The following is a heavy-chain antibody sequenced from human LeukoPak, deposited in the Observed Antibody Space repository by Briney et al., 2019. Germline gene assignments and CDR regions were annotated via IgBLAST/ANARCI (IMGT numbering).Heavy chain of an antibody. D-gene: IGHD3-16*01. J-gene: IGHJ4*02. Sequence: GSLRLSCAASGFTFSGYYWSWIRQPPGKGLEWIGEINHSGSTNYNPSLKSRVTISVDTSKNQFSLKLSSVTAADTAVYYCARRLTGAPFDYWGQGTLVTVSS. CDR1: GFTFSGYY. CDR3: ARRLTGAPFDY. V-gene: IGHV4-34*01. CDR2: INHSGST.